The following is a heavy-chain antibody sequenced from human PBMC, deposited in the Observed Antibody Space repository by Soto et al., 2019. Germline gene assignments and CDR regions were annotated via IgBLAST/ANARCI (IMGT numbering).Heavy chain of an antibody. J-gene: IGHJ1*01. D-gene: IGHD2-15*01. CDR1: RVRYACTA. Sequence: GAPAKASSEDSRVRYACTAVQWVRQARGKRLEWMGRIVVGSGNTDFAQKFHKRVTLTRDMSTSTVNMELRSLTFEDTDIYYGTSEVVSTGLFWGTGTLVTVSS. CDR3: TSEVVSTGLF. CDR2: IVVGSGNT. V-gene: IGHV1-58*01.